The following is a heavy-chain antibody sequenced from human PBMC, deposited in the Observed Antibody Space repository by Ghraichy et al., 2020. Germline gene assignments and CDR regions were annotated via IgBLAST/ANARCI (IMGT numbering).Heavy chain of an antibody. CDR1: GGSISSSSYY. V-gene: IGHV4-39*01. CDR2: IYYSGST. J-gene: IGHJ5*02. Sequence: SETLSLTCTVSGGSISSSSYYWGWIRQPPGKGLEWIGSIYYSGSTYYNPSLKSRVTISVDTSKNQFSLKLSSVTAADTAVYYCARPRYCSSSSCYTDNWFDPWGQGTLVTVSS. CDR3: ARPRYCSSSSCYTDNWFDP. D-gene: IGHD2-2*02.